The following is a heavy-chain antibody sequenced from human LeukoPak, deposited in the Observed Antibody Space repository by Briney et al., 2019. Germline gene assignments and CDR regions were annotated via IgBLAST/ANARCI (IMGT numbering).Heavy chain of an antibody. CDR1: GGSISSSSYY. CDR2: IYYSGST. V-gene: IGHV4-39*07. J-gene: IGHJ4*02. Sequence: SETLSLTCTVSGGSISSSSYYWGWIRQPPGKGLEWIGSIYYSGSTYYNPSLKSRVTISVDTSKNQFSLKLSSVTAADTAVYYCASRYCSGGSCYPGIFDYWGQGTLVTVSS. CDR3: ASRYCSGGSCYPGIFDY. D-gene: IGHD2-15*01.